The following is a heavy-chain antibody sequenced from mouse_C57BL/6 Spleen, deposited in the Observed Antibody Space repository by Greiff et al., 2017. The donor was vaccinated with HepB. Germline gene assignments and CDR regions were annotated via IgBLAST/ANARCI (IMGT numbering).Heavy chain of an antibody. CDR1: GYTFTSYW. D-gene: IGHD3-3*01. Sequence: QVQLQQPGAELVKPGASVKLSCKASGYTFTSYWMHWVKQRPGQGLEWIGMIHPNSGSTNYNEKFKSKATLTVDKSSSTAYMQLSSLTSEDSAVYYCARRELAAGGRGGFFDYWGQGTTLTVSS. V-gene: IGHV1-64*01. CDR3: ARRELAAGGRGGFFDY. J-gene: IGHJ2*01. CDR2: IHPNSGST.